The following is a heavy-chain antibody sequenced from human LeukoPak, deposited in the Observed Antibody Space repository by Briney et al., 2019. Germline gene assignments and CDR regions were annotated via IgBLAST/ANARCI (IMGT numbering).Heavy chain of an antibody. D-gene: IGHD4-23*01. V-gene: IGHV3-23*01. J-gene: IGHJ4*02. Sequence: GGSLRLSCAASGFTFSSYAMSWVRQAPGKGLEWVSSASGSGGSTYYADSVKGRFTISRDNSKNTLYLQMNSLRAEDTAVYYCAKDLGSVVTPPSLDYWGQGTLVTVSS. CDR3: AKDLGSVVTPPSLDY. CDR2: ASGSGGST. CDR1: GFTFSSYA.